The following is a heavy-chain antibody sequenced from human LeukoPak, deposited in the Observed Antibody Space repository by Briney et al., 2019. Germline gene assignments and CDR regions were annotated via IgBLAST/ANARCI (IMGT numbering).Heavy chain of an antibody. CDR2: IYYSGST. D-gene: IGHD1-26*01. CDR3: ARDQGGSPLGAFDI. J-gene: IGHJ3*02. Sequence: SETLSLTCTVSGGSISSYYWSWIRQPPGKGLEWIGYIYYSGSTNYNPSLKSRVTISVDTSKNQFSLKLSSVTAADTAVYYCARDQGGSPLGAFDIWGQGTMVTVSS. CDR1: GGSISSYY. V-gene: IGHV4-59*12.